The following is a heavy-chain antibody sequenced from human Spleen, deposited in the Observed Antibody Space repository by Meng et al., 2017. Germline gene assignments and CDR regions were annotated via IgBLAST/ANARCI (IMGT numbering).Heavy chain of an antibody. CDR3: NVPIAVDYYYYGLDV. V-gene: IGHV3-49*04. CDR2: IRSKAYGGTT. D-gene: IGHD6-19*01. J-gene: IGHJ6*02. CDR1: GFTFGDYA. Sequence: GESLKISCTASGFTFGDYAMGWVRQAPGKGLEWVGFIRSKAYGGTTEYAASVRGRFTISRDNSKSIAYLQMNSLKTEDTGVYYCNVPIAVDYYYYGLDVWGQGTTVTVSS.